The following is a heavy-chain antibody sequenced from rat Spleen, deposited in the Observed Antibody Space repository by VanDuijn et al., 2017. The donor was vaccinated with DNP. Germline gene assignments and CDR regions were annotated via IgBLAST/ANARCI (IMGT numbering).Heavy chain of an antibody. CDR3: ARHEDYSSYVYGFAY. CDR1: GFTFSDYY. J-gene: IGHJ3*01. Sequence: EVQLVESGGDLVQPGRSLKLFCAASGFTFSDYYMAWIRQAPTMGLEWVAYIRYDGDKSAYRDSVKGRFIIFRDDAKNTQYLQMDSLRSEDTATYYCARHEDYSSYVYGFAYWGQGTLVTVSS. CDR2: IRYDGDKS. D-gene: IGHD1-2*01. V-gene: IGHV5S13*01.